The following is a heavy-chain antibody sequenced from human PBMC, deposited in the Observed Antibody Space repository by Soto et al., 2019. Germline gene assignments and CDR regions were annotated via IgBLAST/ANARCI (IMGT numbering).Heavy chain of an antibody. J-gene: IGHJ6*03. V-gene: IGHV3-64*01. D-gene: IGHD6-6*01. Sequence: EVQLAESGGGLAQPGGSLRLSCAASGFTLSGYAMDWVRQAPGKGLEYVSGISSNGVGTYYANSVQGRFTISRDNSKNTVDLQMGSLRPEDMAVYYCARRARPDFYDMYVWGKGTTVTVSS. CDR3: ARRARPDFYDMYV. CDR2: ISSNGVGT. CDR1: GFTLSGYA.